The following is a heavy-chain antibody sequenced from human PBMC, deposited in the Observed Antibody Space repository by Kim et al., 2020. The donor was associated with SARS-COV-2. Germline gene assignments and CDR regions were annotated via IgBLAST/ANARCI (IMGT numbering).Heavy chain of an antibody. D-gene: IGHD1-26*01. Sequence: SETLSLTCAVYGGSFSGYYWSWIRQPPGKGLEWIGEINHSGSTNYNPSLKSRVTISVDTSKNQFSLKLSSVTAADTAGYYCARTKRWELLRSGLFDYWGQGTLVTVSS. CDR1: GGSFSGYY. J-gene: IGHJ4*02. CDR3: ARTKRWELLRSGLFDY. CDR2: INHSGST. V-gene: IGHV4-34*01.